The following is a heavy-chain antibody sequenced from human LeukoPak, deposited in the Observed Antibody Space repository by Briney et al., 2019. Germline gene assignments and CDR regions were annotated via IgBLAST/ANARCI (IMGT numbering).Heavy chain of an antibody. D-gene: IGHD2-2*01. CDR1: GGSISNYY. CDR3: ARTTEGYCSSASCFGFSYSYYMDV. J-gene: IGHJ6*03. CDR2: IYYSGST. Sequence: SETLSLTCTVSGGSISNYYWSWIRQPPGKGLEWIGYIYYSGSTNYNPSLKSRVTISVDTSKNQFSLKLSSVIAADTAVYYCARTTEGYCSSASCFGFSYSYYMDVWGKGTTVTISS. V-gene: IGHV4-59*01.